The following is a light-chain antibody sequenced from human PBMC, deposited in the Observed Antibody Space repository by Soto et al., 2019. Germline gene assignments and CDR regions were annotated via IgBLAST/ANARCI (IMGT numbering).Light chain of an antibody. CDR3: QRYDSYSRT. Sequence: DIQITPSPSTVSGSVGDRVTSPCGTSQSILSWLAWYQQKPGKAPKLLIYDASSLESGVPSRFSGSGSGTEFTLTIAGLQPDDFATYYCQRYDSYSRTFGQGTEVDIK. V-gene: IGKV1-5*01. CDR2: DAS. CDR1: QSILSW. J-gene: IGKJ1*01.